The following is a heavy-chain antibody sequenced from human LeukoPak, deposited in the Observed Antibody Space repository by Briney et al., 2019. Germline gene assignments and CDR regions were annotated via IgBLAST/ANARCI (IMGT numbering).Heavy chain of an antibody. D-gene: IGHD3-22*01. J-gene: IGHJ4*02. CDR3: ATRRSGNYFATFDY. V-gene: IGHV3-23*01. Sequence: GGSLRLSCEASGFTFINYAVNWVRQAPEKGLEWVSTVSGPGTTTYYADSVKGRFTVSRDNSKNTVFLQMDSLRAEDTAVYYCATRRSGNYFATFDYWGQGSLVTVSS. CDR1: GFTFINYA. CDR2: VSGPGTTT.